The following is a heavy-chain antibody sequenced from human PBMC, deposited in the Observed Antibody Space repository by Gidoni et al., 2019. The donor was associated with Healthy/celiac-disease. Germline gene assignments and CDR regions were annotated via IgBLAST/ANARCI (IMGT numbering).Heavy chain of an antibody. CDR3: ARVGCSSTSCYASRPFGNY. Sequence: QVQLQPWGAGLLKPSATLSLTCPVYGGSFSGYYWCWIRQPPGKGLEWIGEINHSGSTNYNPSLKSRVTISVDTSKNQFSMKLSSVTAADTAVYYCARVGCSSTSCYASRPFGNYWGQGTLVTVSS. D-gene: IGHD2-2*01. CDR2: INHSGST. V-gene: IGHV4-34*01. CDR1: GGSFSGYY. J-gene: IGHJ4*02.